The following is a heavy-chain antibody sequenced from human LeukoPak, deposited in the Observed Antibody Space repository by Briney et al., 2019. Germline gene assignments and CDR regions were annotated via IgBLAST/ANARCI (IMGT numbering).Heavy chain of an antibody. V-gene: IGHV4-59*01. Sequence: SETLSLTCTVSGGSISGYYWTWIRQPPGKGLEWVGYIYYTGGTNSRPSLKSRLTLPLDTSKRQFSLKLSSVIAADTAVYFCARGLLVGNTGYYFDFWGQGTPVTVSS. CDR2: IYYTGGT. CDR3: ARGLLVGNTGYYFDF. J-gene: IGHJ4*02. CDR1: GGSISGYY. D-gene: IGHD1-26*01.